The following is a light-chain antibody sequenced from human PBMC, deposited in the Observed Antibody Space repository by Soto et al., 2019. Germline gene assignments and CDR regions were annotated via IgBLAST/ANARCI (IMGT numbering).Light chain of an antibody. Sequence: EVVLPQSPGTLSLSPGEGATLSCRASQAVSSILLAWYQQKPGQAPRLLIYGASSRATGIPDRFSGSGSGTDFTLTVSRLEPEDFAVYYCQQHGTSPIFGGGTKVDIK. J-gene: IGKJ4*01. CDR1: QAVSSIL. CDR2: GAS. CDR3: QQHGTSPI. V-gene: IGKV3-20*01.